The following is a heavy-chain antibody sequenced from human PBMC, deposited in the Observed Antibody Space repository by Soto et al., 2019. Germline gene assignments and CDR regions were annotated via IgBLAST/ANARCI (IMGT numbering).Heavy chain of an antibody. CDR2: IIPIFGTA. V-gene: IGHV1-69*01. Sequence: QVQLVQSGAEVKKPGSSVKVSCKASGGTFSGYAISWVRQAPGQGLEWMGGIIPIFGTANYAQKFQGRVTITADESTSTAYMELSSLRSEDTAVYYCARDRRRWLPSVDYYYYGMDVWGQGTTVTVSS. J-gene: IGHJ6*02. CDR1: GGTFSGYA. D-gene: IGHD5-12*01. CDR3: ARDRRRWLPSVDYYYYGMDV.